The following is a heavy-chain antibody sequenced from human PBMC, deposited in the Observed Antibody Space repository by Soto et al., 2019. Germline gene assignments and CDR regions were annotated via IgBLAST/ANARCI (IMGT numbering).Heavy chain of an antibody. Sequence: QVQLVQSGAEVKRPGASVKVSCKASGYMFTGFYLHWVRLAPGQGLEWMGWINPNNGVTTYAKTFQGRVTMTRDSSISTAYMELSSLRPDDTAVYFCAAAAIPVAGRHPDFWGQGTVVTVS. D-gene: IGHD6-19*01. CDR3: AAAAIPVAGRHPDF. CDR1: GYMFTGFY. CDR2: INPNNGVT. J-gene: IGHJ4*02. V-gene: IGHV1-2*02.